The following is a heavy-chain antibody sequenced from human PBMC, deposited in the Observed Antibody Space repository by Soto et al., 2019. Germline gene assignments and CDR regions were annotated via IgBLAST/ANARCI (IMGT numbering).Heavy chain of an antibody. D-gene: IGHD4-17*01. CDR2: IYYSGST. J-gene: IGHJ5*02. V-gene: IGHV4-39*01. Sequence: SETLSLTCAVYGGSSSGYYCCWIRQPPGKGLEWIGSIYYSGSTYYNPSLKSRVTISVDTSKNQFSLKLSSVTAADTAVYYCARHADYGDYDNWFDPWGQGTLVTVSS. CDR3: ARHADYGDYDNWFDP. CDR1: GGSSSGYY.